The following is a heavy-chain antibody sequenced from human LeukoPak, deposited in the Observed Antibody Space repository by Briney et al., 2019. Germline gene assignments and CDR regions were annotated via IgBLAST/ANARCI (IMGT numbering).Heavy chain of an antibody. V-gene: IGHV1-8*01. Sequence: ASVKVSCKASGYTFTSYDINWVRRATGQGLEWMGWMNPNSGNTGYAQKFQGRVTMTRNTSISTAYMELSSLRSEDTAGYYCARGLKVLRYFDWPTLGYWGQGTLVTVSS. J-gene: IGHJ4*02. CDR2: MNPNSGNT. D-gene: IGHD3-9*01. CDR1: GYTFTSYD. CDR3: ARGLKVLRYFDWPTLGY.